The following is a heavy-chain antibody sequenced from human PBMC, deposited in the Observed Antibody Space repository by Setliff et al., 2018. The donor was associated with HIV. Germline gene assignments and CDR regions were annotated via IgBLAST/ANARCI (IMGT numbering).Heavy chain of an antibody. CDR3: AGHFYGYYGSNGLPIQY. J-gene: IGHJ4*02. CDR2: VCYSGGT. D-gene: IGHD3-22*01. Sequence: TSETLSLTCAVSGYSISSGYYWGWIRQPPGKGLEWIGTVCYSGGTYYNPSLMGRVTISIDTSKNQFSLNLSSVAAADTAVYYCAGHFYGYYGSNGLPIQYWGQGTLVTVSS. CDR1: GYSISSGYY. V-gene: IGHV4-38-2*01.